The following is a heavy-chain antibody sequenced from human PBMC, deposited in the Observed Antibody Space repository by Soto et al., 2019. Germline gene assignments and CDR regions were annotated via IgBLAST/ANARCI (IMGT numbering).Heavy chain of an antibody. V-gene: IGHV3-30-3*01. J-gene: IGHJ4*02. D-gene: IGHD3-22*01. Sequence: PGGSLRLSCAASGFTFSSYAMHWVRQAPGKGLEWVAVISYDGSNKYYADSVRGRFTISRDNSKNTLYLQMNSLRAEDTAVYYRARDDWSYYYDSSGYLFDYWGQGTLVTVSS. CDR1: GFTFSSYA. CDR3: ARDDWSYYYDSSGYLFDY. CDR2: ISYDGSNK.